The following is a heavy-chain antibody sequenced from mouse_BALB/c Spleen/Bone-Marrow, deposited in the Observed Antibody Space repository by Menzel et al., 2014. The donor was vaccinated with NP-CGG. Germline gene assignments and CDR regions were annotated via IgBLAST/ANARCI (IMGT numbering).Heavy chain of an antibody. CDR1: GFSLTTYG. Sequence: QVQLQQSGPGLVQLSQSLSITCTVSGFSLTTYGVHWVRQSPGKGLEWLGAIWSGGNTDYNAAFISRLSISKDNSKSQVFFEMNSLQAYDTAIYYCARKLRFYAMDYWGQGTSVTVSS. D-gene: IGHD1-1*01. J-gene: IGHJ4*01. CDR3: ARKLRFYAMDY. CDR2: IWSGGNT. V-gene: IGHV2-2*01.